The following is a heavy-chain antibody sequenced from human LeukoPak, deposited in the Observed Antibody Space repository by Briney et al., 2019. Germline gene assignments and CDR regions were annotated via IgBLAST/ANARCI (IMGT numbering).Heavy chain of an antibody. CDR3: ARGRATVTTLSAFDI. V-gene: IGHV3-48*01. CDR2: ISSSSSTI. Sequence: GGSLRLSCAASGFTFSSYGMHWVRQAPGKGLEWVSYISSSSSTIYYADSVKGRFTISRDNAKNSLYLQMNSLRAEDTAVYYCARGRATVTTLSAFDIWGQGTMVTVSS. D-gene: IGHD4-17*01. J-gene: IGHJ3*02. CDR1: GFTFSSYG.